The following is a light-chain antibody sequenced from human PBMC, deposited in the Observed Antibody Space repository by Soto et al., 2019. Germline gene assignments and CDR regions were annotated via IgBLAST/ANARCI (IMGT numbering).Light chain of an antibody. V-gene: IGLV2-14*01. CDR2: DVS. CDR3: SSYTSSSTYV. Sequence: LTQPASVSGSPGQSITIPCTGTSSDVGGYNYVSWYQQHPGKAPKLMIYDVSNWPSGVSNRFSGSKSGNTASLTISGLQAEDEADYYCSSYTSSSTYVFGTGTNHRP. J-gene: IGLJ1*01. CDR1: SSDVGGYNY.